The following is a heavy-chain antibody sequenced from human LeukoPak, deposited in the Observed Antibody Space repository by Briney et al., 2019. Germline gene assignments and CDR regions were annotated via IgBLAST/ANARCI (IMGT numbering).Heavy chain of an antibody. D-gene: IGHD3-10*01. CDR3: ARSDGYGLVDI. Sequence: SETLSLTCTVSGGSISSYYWSWIRQPAGKTLEWIGSIYSSGSTYYNSSLQSRVIIIIDTPKNHFSLTLSSVTAADTAVYYCARSDGYGLVDIWGQGTMVTVSS. J-gene: IGHJ3*02. V-gene: IGHV4-4*07. CDR1: GGSISSYY. CDR2: IYSSGST.